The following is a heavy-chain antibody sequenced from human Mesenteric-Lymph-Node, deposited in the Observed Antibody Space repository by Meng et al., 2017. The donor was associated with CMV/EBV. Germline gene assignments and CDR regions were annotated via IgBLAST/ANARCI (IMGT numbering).Heavy chain of an antibody. CDR1: GFTVSSKY. CDR3: ARGDDGGGYYPASHLDY. V-gene: IGHV3-30*02. Sequence: GESLKISCAASGFTVSSKYMSWVRQAPGKGLEWVTFIRFDGSNEYYADSVKGRFTISRDNSKNTLYLQMNSLRAEDTAVYYCARGDDGGGYYPASHLDYWGQGTLVTVSS. CDR2: IRFDGSNE. D-gene: IGHD1-26*01. J-gene: IGHJ4*02.